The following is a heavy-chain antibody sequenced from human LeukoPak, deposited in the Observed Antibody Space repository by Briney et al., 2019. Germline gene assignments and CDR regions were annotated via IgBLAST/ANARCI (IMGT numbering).Heavy chain of an antibody. CDR3: AKDPDCTSGVCYTFFDY. Sequence: GRSLSLSCAASGFTFDDYAMHWVRQAPGKGLEWVSSISGSSSYIYYADSVKGRFTISRDNAKNSLYLQMNSLRAEDTAVYYCAKDPDCTSGVCYTFFDYWGQGTLVTVSS. D-gene: IGHD2-8*01. CDR2: ISGSSSYI. J-gene: IGHJ4*02. CDR1: GFTFDDYA. V-gene: IGHV3-21*04.